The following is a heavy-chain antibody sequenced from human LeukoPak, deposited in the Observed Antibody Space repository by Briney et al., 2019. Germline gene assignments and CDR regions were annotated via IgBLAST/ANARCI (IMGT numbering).Heavy chain of an antibody. J-gene: IGHJ4*02. D-gene: IGHD3-16*02. V-gene: IGHV3-30*02. CDR1: GFTFSSYG. CDR3: AGYYDYVWGSYRPGEY. CDR2: IRYDGSNK. Sequence: GGSLRLSCAASGFTFSSYGMHWVRQAPGKGLEWVAFIRYDGSNKYYADSVKGRFTISRDNSKNTLYLQMNSLRAEDTAVYYCAGYYDYVWGSYRPGEYWGQGTLVTVSS.